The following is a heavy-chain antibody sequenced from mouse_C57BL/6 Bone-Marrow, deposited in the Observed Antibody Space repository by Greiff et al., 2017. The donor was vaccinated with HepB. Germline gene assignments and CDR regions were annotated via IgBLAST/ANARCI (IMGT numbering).Heavy chain of an antibody. CDR3: ARREVNVLFDY. CDR2: IYPGDGDT. Sequence: VQLQESGAELVKPGASVKISCKASGYAFSSYWMNWVKQRPGKGLEWIGQIYPGDGDTNYNGKFKGKATLTADKSSSTAYMQLSSLTSEDSAVYFCARREVNVLFDYWGQGTTLTVSS. J-gene: IGHJ2*01. CDR1: GYAFSSYW. V-gene: IGHV1-80*01. D-gene: IGHD2-2*01.